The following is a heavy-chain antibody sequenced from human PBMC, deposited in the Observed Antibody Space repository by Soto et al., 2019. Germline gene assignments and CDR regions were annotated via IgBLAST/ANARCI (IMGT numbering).Heavy chain of an antibody. D-gene: IGHD2-8*01. Sequence: SVKVSCKASGFTFTSSAFQWVRQARGQRLEWIGWIAVGSGYTNYAQRFQDRVTLTRDMSTATTYMELSRLTSEDTAIYYCAADATAWQQMVPSDYWGQGTLVTAPQ. J-gene: IGHJ4*02. V-gene: IGHV1-58*01. CDR3: AADATAWQQMVPSDY. CDR1: GFTFTSSA. CDR2: IAVGSGYT.